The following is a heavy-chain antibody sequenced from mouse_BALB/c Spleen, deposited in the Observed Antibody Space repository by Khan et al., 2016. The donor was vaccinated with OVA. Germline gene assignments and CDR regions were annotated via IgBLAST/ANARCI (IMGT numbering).Heavy chain of an antibody. Sequence: IQLVQSGAELVKPGASVKLSCTASGFNIKDTYMHWVKQRPEQGLEWIGRIDPANGNTKYDPKFQGKATITADTSSKTAYLQLSSLTSEDTAVYYCARDGNFFYAMDYWGQGTSVTVSS. D-gene: IGHD2-1*01. CDR1: GFNIKDTY. J-gene: IGHJ4*01. CDR3: ARDGNFFYAMDY. V-gene: IGHV14-3*02. CDR2: IDPANGNT.